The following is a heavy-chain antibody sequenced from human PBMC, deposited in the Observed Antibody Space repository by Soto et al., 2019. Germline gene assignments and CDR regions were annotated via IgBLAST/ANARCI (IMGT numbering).Heavy chain of an antibody. V-gene: IGHV4-34*01. D-gene: IGHD1-1*01. CDR2: INHSGST. J-gene: IGHJ6*03. CDR3: ARNSIPPDNYYYYYYMDV. CDR1: GGSFSGYY. Sequence: SETLSLTCAVYGGSFSGYYWSWIRQPPGKGLEWIGEINHSGSTNYNPSLKSRVTISVDTSKNQFSLKLSSVTAADTAVYYCARNSIPPDNYYYYYYMDVWGKGTTVTVSS.